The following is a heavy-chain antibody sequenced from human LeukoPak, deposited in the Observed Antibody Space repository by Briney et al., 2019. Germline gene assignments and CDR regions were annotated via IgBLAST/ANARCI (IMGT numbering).Heavy chain of an antibody. J-gene: IGHJ3*02. CDR1: GFIFRIYG. CDR2: ISGDGSIT. V-gene: IGHV3-74*01. D-gene: IGHD1-26*01. Sequence: GGSLRLSCAASGFIFRIYGMHWVRQAPGKGLVWVSRISGDGSITRYADSVKGRFTISRDNAKNTLYLQMNSLRAEDTAVYYCARGGSPPEALGDTFDIWGQGTMVTVSS. CDR3: ARGGSPPEALGDTFDI.